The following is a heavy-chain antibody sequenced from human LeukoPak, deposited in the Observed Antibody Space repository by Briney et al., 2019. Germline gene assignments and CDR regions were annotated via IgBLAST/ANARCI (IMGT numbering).Heavy chain of an antibody. D-gene: IGHD3-22*01. CDR1: AYTFTSYY. J-gene: IGHJ4*02. Sequence: ASVKVSCKASAYTFTSYYMHWVRQAPGQGLEWMGIINPSGGSTSYAQKFQGRVTMTRDTSTSTVYMELSSLRSEDTAVYYCARDTYYFDSSGYFFYYWVQGTLVTVSS. V-gene: IGHV1-46*03. CDR3: ARDTYYFDSSGYFFYY. CDR2: INPSGGST.